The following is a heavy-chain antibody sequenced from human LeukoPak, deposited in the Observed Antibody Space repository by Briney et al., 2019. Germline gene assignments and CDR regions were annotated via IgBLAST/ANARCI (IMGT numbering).Heavy chain of an antibody. D-gene: IGHD4-17*01. CDR2: IYYSGST. V-gene: IGHV4-59*01. Sequence: SETLSLTCTVSGGSISSYYWSWIRQPPGKGLEWIGYIYYSGSTNYNPSLKSRVTISVDTSKNQFSLKLSSVTAADTAVYYCARGIPYGDYPDYWGQGTLVTVSS. J-gene: IGHJ4*02. CDR3: ARGIPYGDYPDY. CDR1: GGSISSYY.